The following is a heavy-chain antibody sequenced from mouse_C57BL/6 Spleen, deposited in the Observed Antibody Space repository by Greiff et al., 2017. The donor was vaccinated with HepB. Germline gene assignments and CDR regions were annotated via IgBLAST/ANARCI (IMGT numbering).Heavy chain of an antibody. CDR3: ARANYYGSEAFAY. J-gene: IGHJ3*01. D-gene: IGHD1-1*01. Sequence: VQLKESGGGLVKPGGSLKLSCAASGFTFSSYAMSWVRQTPEKRLEWVATISDGGSYTYYPDNVKGRFTISRDNAKNNLYLQMSHLKSEDTAMYYCARANYYGSEAFAYWGQGTLVTVSA. V-gene: IGHV5-4*01. CDR2: ISDGGSYT. CDR1: GFTFSSYA.